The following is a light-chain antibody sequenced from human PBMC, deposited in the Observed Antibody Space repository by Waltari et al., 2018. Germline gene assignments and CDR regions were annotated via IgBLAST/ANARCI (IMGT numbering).Light chain of an antibody. J-gene: IGKJ5*01. V-gene: IGKV3-11*01. CDR2: ATS. CDR3: QQRFSWPPIT. CDR1: QSVRNF. Sequence: ETVLTQSPATLSLSPGESATLSCRASQSVRNFLAWYQQKPGQAPRLLIYATSNRATGIPARFSGSGSGTDFTLTISSLEPEDFAIYYCQQRFSWPPITFGQGTRLEIK.